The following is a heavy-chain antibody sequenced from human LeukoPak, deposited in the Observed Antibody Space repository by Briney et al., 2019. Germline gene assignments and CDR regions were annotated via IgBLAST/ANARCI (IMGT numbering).Heavy chain of an antibody. Sequence: GTSLRLSCAASGFTFNTHTMHWVRQAPGKGLEWVAVISNDGSTKIYADSVKGRFTISRDNSKNTLYLQLNSPRPEDTVVFYCARGGETASSSGWSMIDYWGQGTLVTVSS. CDR2: ISNDGSTK. CDR1: GFTFNTHT. D-gene: IGHD6-19*01. J-gene: IGHJ4*02. V-gene: IGHV3-30-3*01. CDR3: ARGGETASSSGWSMIDY.